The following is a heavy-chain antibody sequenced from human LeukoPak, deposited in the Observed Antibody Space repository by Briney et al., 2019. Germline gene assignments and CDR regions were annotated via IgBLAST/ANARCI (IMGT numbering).Heavy chain of an antibody. Sequence: GASVKVSCKASGYTFTSYDINWVRQATGQGLEWMGWMNPNSGNTGYAQKFQGRVTMTRNTSISTAYMELSSLRSEDTAVYYCATSYGPYDLYGMDVWGKETTVTVSS. V-gene: IGHV1-8*01. CDR3: ATSYGPYDLYGMDV. J-gene: IGHJ6*04. CDR2: MNPNSGNT. D-gene: IGHD3-10*01. CDR1: GYTFTSYD.